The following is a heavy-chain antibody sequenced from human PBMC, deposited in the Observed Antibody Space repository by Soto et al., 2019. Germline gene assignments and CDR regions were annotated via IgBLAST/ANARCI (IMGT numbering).Heavy chain of an antibody. CDR2: MNPNSGNT. D-gene: IGHD3-16*02. Sequence: VKVSCKASGYTFTSYDINWVRQATGQGLEWMGWMNPNSGNTGYAQKFQGRVTMTRNTSTSTAYMELSSLRSEDTAVYYCARPIYDYVWGSYRPNNWFDPWGQGTLVTVSS. CDR1: GYTFTSYD. V-gene: IGHV1-8*01. CDR3: ARPIYDYVWGSYRPNNWFDP. J-gene: IGHJ5*02.